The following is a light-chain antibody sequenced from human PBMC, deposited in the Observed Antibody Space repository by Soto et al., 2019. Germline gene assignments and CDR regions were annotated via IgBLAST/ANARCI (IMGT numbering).Light chain of an antibody. CDR3: QHFGGSLPVT. CDR1: QSVSSSY. CDR2: GAS. V-gene: IGKV3-20*01. Sequence: TQSPGTLSLSPGERATLSCRASQSVSSSYLAWYQQKPGQAPRLPIYGASSRATGIPDRFSGSGSGTDFTLTISRLEPADFAVYYCQHFGGSLPVTFGQGTRLAI. J-gene: IGKJ5*01.